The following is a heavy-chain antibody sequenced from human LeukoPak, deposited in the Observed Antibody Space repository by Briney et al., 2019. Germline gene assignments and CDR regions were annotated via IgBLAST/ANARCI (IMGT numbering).Heavy chain of an antibody. CDR3: ARGYYDFWSGYYYYYYMDV. CDR2: IYHSGST. D-gene: IGHD3-3*01. J-gene: IGHJ6*03. Sequence: SETLSLTCAVSGYSISSGYYWGWIRQPPGKGLEWIGSIYHSGSTYYNPSLKSRVTISVDTSKNQFSLKLSSVTAADTAVYYCARGYYDFWSGYYYYYYMDVWGKGTTVTVSS. V-gene: IGHV4-38-2*01. CDR1: GYSISSGYY.